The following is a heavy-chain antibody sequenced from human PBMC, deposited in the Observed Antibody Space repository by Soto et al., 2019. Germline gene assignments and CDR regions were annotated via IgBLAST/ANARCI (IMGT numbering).Heavy chain of an antibody. CDR1: VFTFSSYD. V-gene: IGHV3-13*01. Sequence: WWSLRLSCSASVFTFSSYDMHWCRQITGKGLEWVSAIGTAGDTFYPGSVKGRVTISRENAKNSVYLQMDNLRAEDTAVYYCAKDSITIFGVANWHPHYGMDVWGQGTTVTVSS. CDR2: IGTAGDT. D-gene: IGHD3-3*01. CDR3: AKDSITIFGVANWHPHYGMDV. J-gene: IGHJ6*02.